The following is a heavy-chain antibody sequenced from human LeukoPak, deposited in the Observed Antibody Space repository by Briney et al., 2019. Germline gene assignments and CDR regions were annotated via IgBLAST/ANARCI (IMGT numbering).Heavy chain of an antibody. CDR3: ASSAPSDI. V-gene: IGHV3-21*01. CDR2: ISSSSSYI. CDR1: GFTFSSYR. J-gene: IGHJ3*02. Sequence: GGSLRLSCAASGFTFSSYRMDRVRQAPGKGLEWVSSISSSSSYIYYADSVKGRFTISRDNVKHSMYLQMNSLRAEDTAVYYCASSAPSDIWGRGTMVTVSS.